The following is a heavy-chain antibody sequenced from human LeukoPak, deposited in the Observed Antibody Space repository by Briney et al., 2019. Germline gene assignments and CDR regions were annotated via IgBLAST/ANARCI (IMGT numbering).Heavy chain of an antibody. D-gene: IGHD6-6*01. J-gene: IGHJ5*02. CDR2: ISWNSGSI. CDR1: GFTFDDYA. CDR3: AKDMSPDSSSDNWFDP. Sequence: PGRSLRLSCAASGFTFDDYAMHWVRHAPGKGLEWVSGISWNSGSIGYADSVKGRFTISRDNAKNSLYLQMNSLRAEDTALYYCAKDMSPDSSSDNWFDPWGQGTLVTVSS. V-gene: IGHV3-9*01.